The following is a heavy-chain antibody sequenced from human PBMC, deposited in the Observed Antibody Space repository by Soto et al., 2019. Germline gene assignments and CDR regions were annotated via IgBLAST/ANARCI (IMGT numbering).Heavy chain of an antibody. D-gene: IGHD5-18*01. J-gene: IGHJ6*02. Sequence: ASVKVSCKASGYTFTSYGISWVRQAPGQGLEWMGWISAYNGNTNYAQKLQGRVTMATDTSTSTAYMELRSLRPDDTAVYYCAREPLCVDTAMGCYYYGMDVWGQGTTVTVSS. CDR2: ISAYNGNT. CDR3: AREPLCVDTAMGCYYYGMDV. CDR1: GYTFTSYG. V-gene: IGHV1-18*01.